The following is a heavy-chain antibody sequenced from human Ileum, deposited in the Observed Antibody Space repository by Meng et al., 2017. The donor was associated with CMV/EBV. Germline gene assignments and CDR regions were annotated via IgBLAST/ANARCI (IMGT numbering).Heavy chain of an antibody. Sequence: SCKTSGYTFTSNNIFWVRQAPGQGPEWMGWIDTNTGNPTYAQGFTGRFVFSLDTSVNTAYLQISSLKAEDTAVYYCARDGLSGRYFDYWGQGTLVTVSS. J-gene: IGHJ4*02. V-gene: IGHV7-4-1*02. CDR2: IDTNTGNP. D-gene: IGHD1-26*01. CDR1: GYTFTSNN. CDR3: ARDGLSGRYFDY.